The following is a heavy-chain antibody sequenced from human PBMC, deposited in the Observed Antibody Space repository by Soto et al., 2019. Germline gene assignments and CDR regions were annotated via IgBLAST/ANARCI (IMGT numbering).Heavy chain of an antibody. Sequence: PGGSLRLSCAASGFTFSSYAMSWVRQAPGKGLEWVSAISGSGGSTYYADSVKGRFAISRDNSKNTLYLQMNSLRAEDTAVYYCAKTYDSSGYYDFDYWGQGTLVTVSS. V-gene: IGHV3-23*01. CDR2: ISGSGGST. CDR1: GFTFSSYA. D-gene: IGHD3-22*01. J-gene: IGHJ4*02. CDR3: AKTYDSSGYYDFDY.